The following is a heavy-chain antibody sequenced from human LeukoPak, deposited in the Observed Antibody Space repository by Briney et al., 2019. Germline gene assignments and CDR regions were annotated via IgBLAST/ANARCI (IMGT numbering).Heavy chain of an antibody. J-gene: IGHJ5*02. CDR2: INPSGGST. CDR3: ARSGRSPNSGYWFDP. CDR1: GYTFTSYY. Sequence: ASVKVSCKASGYTFTSYYMHWVRQAPGQGLEWMGIINPSGGSTSYAQKFQGRVTMTRDMSTSTVYMELSSLRSEDTAVYYCARSGRSPNSGYWFDPWGQGTLVTVSS. D-gene: IGHD3-10*01. V-gene: IGHV1-46*01.